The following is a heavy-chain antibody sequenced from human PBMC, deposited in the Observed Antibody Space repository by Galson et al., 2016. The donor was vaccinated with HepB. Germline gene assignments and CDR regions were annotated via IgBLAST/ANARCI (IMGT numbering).Heavy chain of an antibody. Sequence: SLRPSCAASGFTFSDYYMSWIRQAPGKGLEWVSYISSSSSYTNYAESVKGRFTISRDNAKNSLYLQMNSLRAEDTAVYYCARAQTTVVTYIDNWGQGTLVTVSS. CDR2: ISSSSSYT. CDR1: GFTFSDYY. V-gene: IGHV3-11*06. J-gene: IGHJ4*02. D-gene: IGHD4-23*01. CDR3: ARAQTTVVTYIDN.